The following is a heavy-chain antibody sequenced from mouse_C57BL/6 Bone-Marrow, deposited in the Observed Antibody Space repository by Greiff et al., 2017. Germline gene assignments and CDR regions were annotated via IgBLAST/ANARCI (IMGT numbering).Heavy chain of an antibody. J-gene: IGHJ4*01. CDR3: ARGFK. Sequence: EVKLVESGGGLVKPGGSLKLSCAASGFTFRDYGLHWVRQAPEKGLEWVAYISSGSSTIYYADTVKGRFTISRDNAKNTLCLQMTSLRSEDTAMYYCARGFKWGQGTSVTVSS. CDR1: GFTFRDYG. V-gene: IGHV5-17*01. CDR2: ISSGSSTI.